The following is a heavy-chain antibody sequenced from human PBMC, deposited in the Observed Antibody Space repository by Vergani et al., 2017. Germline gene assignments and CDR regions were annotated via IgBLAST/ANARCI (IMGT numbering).Heavy chain of an antibody. CDR2: ISGSGGST. D-gene: IGHD1-1*01. CDR3: AKVDDHRGAPGGYYYYYMDV. J-gene: IGHJ6*03. Sequence: EVQLLESGGGLVQPGGSLRLSCAASGFTFSSYAMSWVRQAPGKGLEWVSAISGSGGSTYYADSVKGRFTISRDISKNTLYLQMNSLRAEDPAVYYCAKVDDHRGAPGGYYYYYMDVGGKGTTVTVSS. V-gene: IGHV3-23*01. CDR1: GFTFSSYA.